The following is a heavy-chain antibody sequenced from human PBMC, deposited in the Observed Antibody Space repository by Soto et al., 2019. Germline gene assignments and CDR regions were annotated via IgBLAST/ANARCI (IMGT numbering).Heavy chain of an antibody. Sequence: PGGSLRLSCAASGFTFSSYAMSWVRQAPGKGLEWVSAISGSGGSTYYADSVKGRFTISRDNSKNTLYLQMNSLRAEDTAVYYCAKSGLYDYVWGSYPFDYWGQGTLVTVSS. D-gene: IGHD3-16*02. CDR1: GFTFSSYA. V-gene: IGHV3-23*01. CDR2: ISGSGGST. CDR3: AKSGLYDYVWGSYPFDY. J-gene: IGHJ4*02.